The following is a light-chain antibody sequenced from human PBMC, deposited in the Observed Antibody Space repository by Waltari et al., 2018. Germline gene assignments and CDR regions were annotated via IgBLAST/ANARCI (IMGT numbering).Light chain of an antibody. J-gene: IGLJ2*01. Sequence: QSALTQPPSASGSPGQSVTISCTGTTSDVGGYNYVSWYRQHPGKAPKLIIYEVTKRPSGVLGRFSGSNSGNTASLTVSGLPAEDEADYYGSSYAHSNTVVFGGGTRLTVL. CDR2: EVT. V-gene: IGLV2-8*01. CDR1: TSDVGGYNY. CDR3: SSYAHSNTVV.